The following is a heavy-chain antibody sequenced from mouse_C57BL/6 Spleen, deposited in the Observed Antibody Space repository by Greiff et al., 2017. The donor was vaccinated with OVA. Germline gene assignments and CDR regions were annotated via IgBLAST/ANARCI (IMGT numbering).Heavy chain of an antibody. D-gene: IGHD4-1*02. CDR3: ARSQLGRNYAMDY. CDR1: GYAFSSSW. Sequence: VQGVESGPELVKPGASVKISCKASGYAFSSSWMNWVKQRPGKGLEWIGRIYPGDGDTNYNGKFKGKATLTADKSSSTAYMQLSSLTSEDSAVYFCARSQLGRNYAMDYWGQGTSVTVSS. CDR2: IYPGDGDT. J-gene: IGHJ4*01. V-gene: IGHV1-82*01.